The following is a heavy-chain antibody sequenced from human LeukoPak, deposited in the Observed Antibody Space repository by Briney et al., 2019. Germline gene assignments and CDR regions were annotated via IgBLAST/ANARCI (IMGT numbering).Heavy chain of an antibody. D-gene: IGHD4-17*01. CDR1: GFTFSSYG. J-gene: IGHJ4*02. CDR2: ISYDGSSK. V-gene: IGHV3-30*18. CDR3: AKASTYGDYVDY. Sequence: GGSLRLSCAASGFTFSSYGMHWVRQAPGKGLEWVAVISYDGSSKYYADSVKGRFTISRDNSKNTLYLQMNSLRAEDTAVYYCAKASTYGDYVDYWGQGTLVTVSS.